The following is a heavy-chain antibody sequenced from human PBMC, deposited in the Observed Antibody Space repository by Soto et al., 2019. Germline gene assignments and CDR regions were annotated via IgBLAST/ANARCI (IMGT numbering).Heavy chain of an antibody. CDR3: ARAAGRFFDWPFDY. D-gene: IGHD3-9*01. V-gene: IGHV4-30-4*01. Sequence: QVQLQESGPGLVKPSQTLSLTCAVSGGSINSGDYYWSWIRQPPGKGLEWIGYIYYSGSTYYNPSLTSRVTISVDTSKSQFSLKLSSVTAADTAVYYCARAAGRFFDWPFDYWGQGTLVTVSS. J-gene: IGHJ4*02. CDR1: GGSINSGDYY. CDR2: IYYSGST.